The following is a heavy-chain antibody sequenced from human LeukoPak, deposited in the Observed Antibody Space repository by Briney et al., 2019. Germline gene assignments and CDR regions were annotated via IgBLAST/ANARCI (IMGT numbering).Heavy chain of an antibody. Sequence: GGSLRLSCAASGFTFSVYSMNWVRQAPGKGLEWVSSISSSSSYINYEDSVKGRFTISRDNAKNSLYLQMNSLRVEDTAVYYLGRFCFVWGFWGFDSWGEGPLFPFSS. CDR2: ISSSSSYI. D-gene: IGHD3-16*01. CDR3: GRFCFVWGFWGFDS. V-gene: IGHV3-21*01. J-gene: IGHJ4*02. CDR1: GFTFSVYS.